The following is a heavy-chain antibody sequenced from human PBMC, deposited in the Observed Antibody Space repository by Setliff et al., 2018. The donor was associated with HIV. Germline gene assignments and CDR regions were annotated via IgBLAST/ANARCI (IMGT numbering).Heavy chain of an antibody. D-gene: IGHD3-10*01. CDR1: GYTFTSYD. Sequence: ASVKVSCKTSGYTFTSYDINWVRQATGQGLEWMGWMNPNSGNTGYAQKFQGRVTMTRNTSISTAYMELSSLRSEDTAVYYCARVNVLLWFGELNYFDYWGQGTLVTVSS. CDR3: ARVNVLLWFGELNYFDY. J-gene: IGHJ4*02. V-gene: IGHV1-8*02. CDR2: MNPNSGNT.